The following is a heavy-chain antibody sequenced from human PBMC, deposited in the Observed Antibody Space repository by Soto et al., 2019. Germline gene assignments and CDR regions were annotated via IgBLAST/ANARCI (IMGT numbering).Heavy chain of an antibody. Sequence: KTSETLSLTCTVSGGSISSSSYYWGWIRPPPGKGLEWIGSIYYSGSSYYNPSLKRRITTFVDTSKNQSSLKLTSTTAAATAEYYCARETGGSPWNCFDPLGQGTRVTVSS. V-gene: IGHV4-39*02. CDR2: IYYSGSS. D-gene: IGHD2-15*01. CDR1: GGSISSSSYY. CDR3: ARETGGSPWNCFDP. J-gene: IGHJ5*02.